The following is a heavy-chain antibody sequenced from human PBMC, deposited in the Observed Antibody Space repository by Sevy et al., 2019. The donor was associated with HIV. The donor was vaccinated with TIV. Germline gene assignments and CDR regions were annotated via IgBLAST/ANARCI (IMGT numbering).Heavy chain of an antibody. CDR3: AKDREGATYFDY. J-gene: IGHJ4*02. CDR1: GFTFSSYG. V-gene: IGHV3-30*18. Sequence: GGSLRLSCAASGFTFSSYGMHWVRQAPGKGLEWVAVISYDGSNKYDADSVKGRFTISRDNSKNTLYLQMNSLRAEDTAVYYCAKDREGATYFDYWGQGTLVTVSS. CDR2: ISYDGSNK. D-gene: IGHD1-26*01.